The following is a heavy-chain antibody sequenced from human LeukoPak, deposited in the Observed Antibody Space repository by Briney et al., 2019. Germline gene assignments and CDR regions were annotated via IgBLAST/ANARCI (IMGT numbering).Heavy chain of an antibody. CDR2: VHHSGRT. CDR3: ARGPLPNY. CDR1: GGSFSGYY. J-gene: IGHJ4*02. Sequence: SETLSLTCAVYGGSFSGYYWSWIRQPPGKGLEWIGEVHHSGRTNYNPSLKSRITVSIDTSKNQFPLKLSSVTAADTAVYYCARGPLPNYWGQGTLVTVSS. V-gene: IGHV4-34*01.